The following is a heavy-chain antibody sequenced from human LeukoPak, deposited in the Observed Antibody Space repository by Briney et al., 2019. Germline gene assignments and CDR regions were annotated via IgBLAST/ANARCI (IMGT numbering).Heavy chain of an antibody. CDR1: GLTFSNSW. CDR3: ARGQNWDPFDY. D-gene: IGHD7-27*01. Sequence: GGSLRLSCAASGLTFSNSWMHWVRQAPGKGLVWVSRINNDGSSTTYAGSVKGRFTISRDNSKNTLYLQMNSLRAEDTAVYYCARGQNWDPFDYWGQGTLVTVSS. V-gene: IGHV3-74*01. J-gene: IGHJ4*02. CDR2: INNDGSST.